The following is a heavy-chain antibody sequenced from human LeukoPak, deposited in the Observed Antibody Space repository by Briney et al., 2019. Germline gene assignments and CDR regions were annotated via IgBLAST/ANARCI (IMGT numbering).Heavy chain of an antibody. V-gene: IGHV3-48*03. CDR1: GFTFSSYE. Sequence: GGSLRLSCAASGFTFSSYEMNWVRQAPGKGLEWVSYISTSSSTIYYADPVKGRFTISRDSSKNTLYLQMNRLRAEDAAVYYCAKAPVTTCSGAYCYPFDYWGQGTLVTVSS. D-gene: IGHD2-21*01. CDR3: AKAPVTTCSGAYCYPFDY. J-gene: IGHJ4*02. CDR2: ISTSSSTI.